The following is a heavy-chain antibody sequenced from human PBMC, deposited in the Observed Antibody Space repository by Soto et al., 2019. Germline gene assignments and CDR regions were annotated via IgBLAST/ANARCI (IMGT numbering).Heavy chain of an antibody. J-gene: IGHJ5*02. D-gene: IGHD3-10*01. CDR2: INHSGST. CDR1: GGSISSSNW. CDR3: ARGGADYYGSGLWGWFDP. Sequence: SETLSLTCAVSGGSISSSNWWSWVRQPPGKGLEWIGEINHSGSTNYNPSLKSRVTISVDTSKNQFSLKLSSVTAADTAVYYCARGGADYYGSGLWGWFDPWGQGTLVTVSS. V-gene: IGHV4-4*02.